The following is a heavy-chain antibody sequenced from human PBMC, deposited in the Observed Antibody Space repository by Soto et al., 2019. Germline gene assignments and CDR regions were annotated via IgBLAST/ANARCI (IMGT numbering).Heavy chain of an antibody. CDR2: ISSSVSTI. J-gene: IGHJ6*02. D-gene: IGHD2-2*01. CDR3: ATDRGFVPDAMTYDYYDGMDV. CDR1: GFTFRSYK. V-gene: IGHV3-48*03. Sequence: PXVSLRLSCAASGFTFRSYKMNWVRQSPGKGLEWVSYISSSVSTIYYADSVKGRFTISRDKAKNSLYLQMNSLRAEDTAVYYFATDRGFVPDAMTYDYYDGMDVWGQGATVTVSS.